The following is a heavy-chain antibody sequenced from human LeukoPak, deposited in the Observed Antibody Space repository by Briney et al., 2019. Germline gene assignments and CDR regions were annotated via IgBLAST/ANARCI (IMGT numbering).Heavy chain of an antibody. CDR2: INSDGSST. CDR3: ARGVGGDSRFDP. CDR1: GFTFSSYW. Sequence: GGSLRLSCAASGFTFSSYWMHWVRQAPGKGLVWVSRINSDGSSTRYADSVKGRFTISRDNAKNTLYLQMNSLRAEDTAVYYCARGVGGDSRFDPWGQGTLVAVSS. V-gene: IGHV3-74*01. D-gene: IGHD1-26*01. J-gene: IGHJ5*02.